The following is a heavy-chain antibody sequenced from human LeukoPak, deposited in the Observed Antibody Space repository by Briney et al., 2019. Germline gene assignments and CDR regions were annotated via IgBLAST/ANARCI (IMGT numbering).Heavy chain of an antibody. D-gene: IGHD3-9*01. V-gene: IGHV3-23*01. Sequence: PGGPRRLSLEAPGFPFSSYAWTGFRQAPGKGLEGSSAFSGSGGSTYYADSVKGRFTISRDNSKNTLYLQMNSLRAEDTAVYYCAKAQAARYFDWLLGDWGQGTLVTVSS. J-gene: IGHJ4*02. CDR2: FSGSGGST. CDR3: AKAQAARYFDWLLGD. CDR1: GFPFSSYA.